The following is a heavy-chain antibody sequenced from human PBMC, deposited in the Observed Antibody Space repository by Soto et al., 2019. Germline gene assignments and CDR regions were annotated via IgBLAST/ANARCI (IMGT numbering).Heavy chain of an antibody. J-gene: IGHJ5*02. V-gene: IGHV1-3*04. CDR1: GYTFTNNV. CDR2: IHTAKGNT. Sequence: ASVKVSCKASGYTFTNNVIHWLRQPPGQTLEWMGWIHTAKGNTKYSQKFEARVTLTRDTAASTAYMALNSLRSDHTAVYYCARDPIWTYTWNYARLNYLDPWGQGTLVTVSS. CDR3: ARDPIWTYTWNYARLNYLDP. D-gene: IGHD1-7*01.